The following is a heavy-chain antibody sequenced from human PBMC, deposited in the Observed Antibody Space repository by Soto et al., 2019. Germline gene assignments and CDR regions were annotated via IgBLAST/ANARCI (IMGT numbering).Heavy chain of an antibody. J-gene: IGHJ4*02. V-gene: IGHV1-18*01. Sequence: ASVKVSCKASGYTFTSYGISWVRQAPGQGLEWMGWISAYNGNTNYAQKLQGRVTMTADTSTDTAYMELSSLRSEDTAVYYCATVHNWNDPKIFDYWGQGTLVTVSS. CDR3: ATVHNWNDPKIFDY. D-gene: IGHD1-20*01. CDR2: ISAYNGNT. CDR1: GYTFTSYG.